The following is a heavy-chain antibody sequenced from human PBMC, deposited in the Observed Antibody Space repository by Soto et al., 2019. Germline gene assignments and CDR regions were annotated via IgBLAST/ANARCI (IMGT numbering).Heavy chain of an antibody. V-gene: IGHV1-18*01. D-gene: IGHD6-6*01. CDR1: GYSFITYG. CDR3: ARDNIAVRPGWFDT. J-gene: IGHJ5*02. CDR2: ISVYSGDT. Sequence: ASVKVSCKGSGYSFITYGISWVRQAPGQGLEWMGWISVYSGDTKYAQKFQGRVTLTKDTSTSTVYMELRSLRSDDAAVYYCARDNIAVRPGWFDTWGQGTLVTVPS.